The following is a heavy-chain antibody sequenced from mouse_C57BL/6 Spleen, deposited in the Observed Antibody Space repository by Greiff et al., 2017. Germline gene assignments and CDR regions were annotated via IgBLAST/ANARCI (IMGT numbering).Heavy chain of an antibody. J-gene: IGHJ3*01. V-gene: IGHV1-82*01. CDR2: IYPGDGDT. CDR1: GYAFSSSW. Sequence: QVQLQQSGPELVKPGASVKISCKASGYAFSSSWMNWVKQRPGKGLEWIGRIYPGDGDTNYNGKFKGKATLTADKSPSTAYMQLSSLTSEDSAVYFCARLTGGFAYWGQGTLVTVSA. D-gene: IGHD3-1*01. CDR3: ARLTGGFAY.